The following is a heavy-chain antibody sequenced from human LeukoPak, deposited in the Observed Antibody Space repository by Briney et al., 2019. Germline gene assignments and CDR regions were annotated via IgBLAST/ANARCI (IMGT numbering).Heavy chain of an antibody. V-gene: IGHV4-59*01. Sequence: SETLSLTCIVSGGSISSYYWSWIRQPPGKRLEWIGHIYYSGSTNYNPSLKSRVTISVDTSKNQFSLKLSSVTAADTAVYYCASRSSIWSGYQDTLYYFDSWGQGTLVTVSS. CDR2: IYYSGST. CDR1: GGSISSYY. CDR3: ASRSSIWSGYQDTLYYFDS. D-gene: IGHD3-3*01. J-gene: IGHJ4*02.